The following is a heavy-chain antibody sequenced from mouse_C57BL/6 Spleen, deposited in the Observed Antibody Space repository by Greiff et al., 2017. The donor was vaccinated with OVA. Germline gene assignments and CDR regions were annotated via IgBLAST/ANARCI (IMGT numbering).Heavy chain of an antibody. CDR1: GYTFTSYW. CDR3: ARDYGYDVFAY. CDR2: IDPSDSYT. Sequence: QVQLQQSGAELVKPGASVKLSCKASGYTFTSYWMQWVKQRPGQGLEWIGEIDPSDSYTNYNQKFKGKATLTVDTSSSTAYMQLSSLTSEDSAVYYCARDYGYDVFAYWGQGTLVTVSA. D-gene: IGHD2-2*01. V-gene: IGHV1-50*01. J-gene: IGHJ3*01.